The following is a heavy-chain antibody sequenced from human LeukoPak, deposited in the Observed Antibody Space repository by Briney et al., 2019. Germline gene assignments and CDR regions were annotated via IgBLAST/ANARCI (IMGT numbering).Heavy chain of an antibody. V-gene: IGHV3-74*01. CDR1: GYTFSRYW. D-gene: IGHD3-10*01. Sequence: GGSLGLSCAASGYTFSRYWMHWVRQGPGKGLVWVSRINEDGSSTSYAESVRGRFTISRDNAKNTLYLQMNSLRAEDAAVYYCTTDTFGARDSWGQGTLVTVSS. CDR3: TTDTFGARDS. J-gene: IGHJ4*02. CDR2: INEDGSST.